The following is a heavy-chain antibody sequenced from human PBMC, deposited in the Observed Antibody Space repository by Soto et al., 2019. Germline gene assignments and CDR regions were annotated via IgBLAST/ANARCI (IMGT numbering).Heavy chain of an antibody. V-gene: IGHV3-30*18. CDR3: AKGRPTGYCSGGSCYPYDAFDS. J-gene: IGHJ3*02. D-gene: IGHD2-15*01. Sequence: GGSLRLSCAASGFTFSSYGMHWVRQAPGKGLEWVAVISYDGSNKYYADSVKGRFTISRDNSKNTLYLQMNSLRAEDTAVYYCAKGRPTGYCSGGSCYPYDAFDSWGQGTMVTVSS. CDR1: GFTFSSYG. CDR2: ISYDGSNK.